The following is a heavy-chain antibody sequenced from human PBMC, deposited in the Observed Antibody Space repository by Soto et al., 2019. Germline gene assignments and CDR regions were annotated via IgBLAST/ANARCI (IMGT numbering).Heavy chain of an antibody. J-gene: IGHJ4*02. CDR1: GDSISSGGYH. Sequence: QVQLQESGPGLVEPSQTLSLTCNVSGDSISSGGYHWSWIRQHPGKGLEWIVYIYYSGDTYYNPCLKSRVAISVHTSQKQSSLNLSSATAADTAVYYCARLAYSSRGGQFFDYWGQGVLVTVSS. V-gene: IGHV4-31*03. CDR3: ARLAYSSRGGQFFDY. D-gene: IGHD6-13*01. CDR2: IYYSGDT.